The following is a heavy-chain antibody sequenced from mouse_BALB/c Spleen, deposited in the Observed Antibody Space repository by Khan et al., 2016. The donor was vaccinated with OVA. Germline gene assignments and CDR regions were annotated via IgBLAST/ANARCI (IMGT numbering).Heavy chain of an antibody. Sequence: EVELVESGGGLVKPGGSLKLSCAASGFTFSSFTMSWVRQTPEKRLEWVASISSGGDNTYYPDSVKGRFTFSRANAKNNLYLQMCSLRSEDTALYYCARSNYGPFAYWGQGTLVTVSA. CDR1: GFTFSSFT. V-gene: IGHV5-9*03. CDR3: ARSNYGPFAY. CDR2: ISSGGDNT. J-gene: IGHJ3*01. D-gene: IGHD1-1*02.